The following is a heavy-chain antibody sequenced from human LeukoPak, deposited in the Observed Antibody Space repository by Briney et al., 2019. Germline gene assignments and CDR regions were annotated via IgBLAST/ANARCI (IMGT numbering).Heavy chain of an antibody. J-gene: IGHJ5*02. V-gene: IGHV1-2*02. CDR2: INPNSGGT. D-gene: IGHD6-13*01. CDR3: AADRQYSSSWYGWFDP. Sequence: ASVKVSCKASGYTFTGYYMHWVRQAPGQGLEWMGWINPNSGGTNYAQKFQGRVTMTRDTSISTAYMELSRLRSDDTAVYYCAADRQYSSSWYGWFDPWGQGTLVTVSS. CDR1: GYTFTGYY.